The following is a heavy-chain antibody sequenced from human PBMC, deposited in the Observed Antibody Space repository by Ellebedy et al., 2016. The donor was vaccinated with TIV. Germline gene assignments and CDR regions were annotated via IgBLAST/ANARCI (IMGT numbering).Heavy chain of an antibody. D-gene: IGHD3-16*01. CDR1: GFTFSPYG. J-gene: IGHJ4*02. CDR2: ISYDGSYK. CDR3: ARDMRAWRGLPTASLDY. Sequence: GESLKISCAVSGFTFSPYGMHWVRQAPGRGLEWVAVISYDGSYKFYADSVKVRFTISRDNSKNTLYLQMNSLRAEDTAVYYCARDMRAWRGLPTASLDYWGQGTLVTVSS. V-gene: IGHV3-30*03.